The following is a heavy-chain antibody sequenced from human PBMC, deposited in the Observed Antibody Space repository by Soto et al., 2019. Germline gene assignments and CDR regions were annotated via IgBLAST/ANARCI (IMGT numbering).Heavy chain of an antibody. CDR3: ATSSVVVPAAYVH. D-gene: IGHD2-2*01. CDR1: GGSISSGGYY. CDR2: IYYSGST. J-gene: IGHJ4*02. V-gene: IGHV4-31*03. Sequence: PSETLSVTCTVSGGSISSGGYYWSWIRQHPGKGLEWIGYIYYSGSTYYNPSLKSRVTISVDTSKNQFSLKLSSVTAADTAVYYCATSSVVVPAAYVHWGQGTLVTVSS.